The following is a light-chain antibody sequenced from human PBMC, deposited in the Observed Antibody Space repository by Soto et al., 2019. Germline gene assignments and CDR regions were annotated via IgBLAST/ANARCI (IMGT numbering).Light chain of an antibody. CDR2: AAS. Sequence: IQLTQYPSSQSASVGDRVTITCRASQGISNFLAWYQQQPGKAPKLLIYAASTLQSGVPSRFSGSGSGTDFTLTISCLQSEDFATYYCQQYSTYTPRTFGQGTKVDI. V-gene: IGKV1-9*01. J-gene: IGKJ1*01. CDR1: QGISNF. CDR3: QQYSTYTPRT.